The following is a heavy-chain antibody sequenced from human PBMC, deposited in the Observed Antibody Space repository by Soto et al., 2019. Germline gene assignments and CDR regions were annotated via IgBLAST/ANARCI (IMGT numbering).Heavy chain of an antibody. CDR1: GGSISSSSYY. J-gene: IGHJ4*02. D-gene: IGHD3-9*01. Sequence: QLQLQESGPGLVKPSETLSLTCTVSGGSISSSSYYWGWIRQPPGKGLGWIGRIYYSGSTYYNPSLKTRVAISVDTSKNRFILTLSSVTAADTAVYYCARHDWAKPFDYWGQGTVVNVCS. CDR2: IYYSGST. CDR3: ARHDWAKPFDY. V-gene: IGHV4-39*01.